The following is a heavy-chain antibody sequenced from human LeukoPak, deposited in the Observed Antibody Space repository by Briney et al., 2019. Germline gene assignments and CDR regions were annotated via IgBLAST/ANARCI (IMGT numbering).Heavy chain of an antibody. D-gene: IGHD5-24*01. CDR3: ARVNFGTTFAGSTIALDY. J-gene: IGHJ4*02. V-gene: IGHV4-59*01. Sequence: PSETLSLTCTVSGGSISSYYWSWIRQPPGKGLEWIWYIYYSGSTNYNPSLKSRVTISVDTSKNQFSLKLSSVTAADTAVYYCARVNFGTTFAGSTIALDYWSQGTLVTVSS. CDR2: IYYSGST. CDR1: GGSISSYY.